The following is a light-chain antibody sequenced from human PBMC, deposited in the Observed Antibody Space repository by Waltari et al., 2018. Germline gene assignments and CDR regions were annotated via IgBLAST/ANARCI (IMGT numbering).Light chain of an antibody. CDR2: WAS. CDR3: QQHYSTPYT. V-gene: IGKV4-1*01. CDR1: QSVLYSSNNKNY. J-gene: IGKJ2*01. Sequence: DIVMTQSPDSLAVSLGERATINCKSSQSVLYSSNNKNYLTWYQQKPGRPPKLLIYWASTRQSGVPDRFSGSGSGTDFTLTISSLQAEDVAVYYCQQHYSTPYTFGQGTNLEIK.